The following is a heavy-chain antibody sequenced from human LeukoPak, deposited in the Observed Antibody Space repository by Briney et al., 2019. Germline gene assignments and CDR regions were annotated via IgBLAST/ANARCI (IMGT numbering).Heavy chain of an antibody. CDR1: GGTFSSYA. J-gene: IGHJ4*02. CDR3: ARDPDYGGNV. V-gene: IGHV1-69*04. Sequence: SVKVSRKASGGTFSSYAISWVRQAPGQGLEWMGRIIPILGIANYAQKFQGRVTITADKSTSTAYMELSSLRSEDTAVYYCARDPDYGGNVWGQGTLVTVSS. CDR2: IIPILGIA. D-gene: IGHD4-23*01.